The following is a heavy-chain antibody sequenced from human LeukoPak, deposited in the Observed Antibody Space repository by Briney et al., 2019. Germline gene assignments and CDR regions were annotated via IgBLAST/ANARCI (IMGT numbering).Heavy chain of an antibody. D-gene: IGHD3-3*01. CDR3: AGHFGAWHYFDY. V-gene: IGHV3-30*03. CDR1: GFAFSDYH. J-gene: IGHJ4*02. CDR2: ISYDGSTK. Sequence: GGSLRLSCVVSGFAFSDYHMNWVRQAPGKGLEWGALISYDGSTKYSTDSVKGRFTISRDNSKNTLYLQMNSLRPEDTAVYYCAGHFGAWHYFDYWGQGTLVTVSS.